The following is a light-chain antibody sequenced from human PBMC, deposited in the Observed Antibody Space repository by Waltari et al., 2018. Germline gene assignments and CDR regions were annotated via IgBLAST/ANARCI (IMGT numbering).Light chain of an antibody. CDR3: QSYDSSLSASVV. V-gene: IGKV4-1*01. CDR1: QSVFYSSNNKNY. J-gene: IGKJ4*01. Sequence: DIVMTQSPDSLAVSLGERATINCKSSQSVFYSSNNKNYLGWYQQKPGQPPKRLFYWAATREPGVPSRFSGSKSGTSASLAITGLQAEDEADYYCQSYDSSLSASVVFGGGTK. CDR2: WAA.